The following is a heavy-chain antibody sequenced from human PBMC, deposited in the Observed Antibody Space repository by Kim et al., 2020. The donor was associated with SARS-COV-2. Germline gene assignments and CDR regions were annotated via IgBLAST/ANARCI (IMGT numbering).Heavy chain of an antibody. J-gene: IGHJ4*02. CDR3: ARDDSYYDILTGVGNFDY. V-gene: IGHV1-69*01. D-gene: IGHD3-9*01. Sequence: QGRVTITADESTSTAYMELSSLRSEDTAVYYCARDDSYYDILTGVGNFDYWGQGTLVTVSS.